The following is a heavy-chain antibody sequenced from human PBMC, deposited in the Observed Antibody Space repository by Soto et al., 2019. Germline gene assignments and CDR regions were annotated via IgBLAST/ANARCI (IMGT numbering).Heavy chain of an antibody. V-gene: IGHV4-39*01. CDR3: ARHPHYYGSGSYYGPRRPRGY. CDR1: GGSISSSSYY. J-gene: IGHJ4*02. D-gene: IGHD3-10*01. Sequence: QLQLQESGPGLVKPSETLSLTCTVSGGSISSSSYYWGWIRQPPGKGLEWIGSIYYSGSTYYNPSLKSRVTISVDTSKNQFSLKLSSVTAADTAVYYCARHPHYYGSGSYYGPRRPRGYWGQGTLVTVSS. CDR2: IYYSGST.